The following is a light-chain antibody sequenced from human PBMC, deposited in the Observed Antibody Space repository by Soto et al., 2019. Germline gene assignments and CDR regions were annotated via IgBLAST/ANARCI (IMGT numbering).Light chain of an antibody. V-gene: IGKV3-20*01. CDR2: SIS. CDR3: QQYGSSPIT. Sequence: EIVLTQSPGTLSLSPGERATLSCRASQSITGSYLAWYQQKPGQAPRPLIYSISNRATGIPDRFSGSGSGTDFTLTISRLEPEDFAVYYCQQYGSSPITFGQGTRLEIK. J-gene: IGKJ5*01. CDR1: QSITGSY.